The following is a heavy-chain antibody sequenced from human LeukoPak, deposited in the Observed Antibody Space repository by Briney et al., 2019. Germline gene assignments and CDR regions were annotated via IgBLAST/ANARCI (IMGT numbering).Heavy chain of an antibody. V-gene: IGHV3-21*01. Sequence: PGGSLRLSCAASGFTFSSYSMNWVRQAPGKGLEWVSSISSSSSYIYYADSVKGRFTISRDNAKNSLYLQMNSLRAEDTAVYYCARGDCSSTSCYAFGIWGQGTMVTVSS. CDR2: ISSSSSYI. CDR3: ARGDCSSTSCYAFGI. J-gene: IGHJ3*02. CDR1: GFTFSSYS. D-gene: IGHD2-2*01.